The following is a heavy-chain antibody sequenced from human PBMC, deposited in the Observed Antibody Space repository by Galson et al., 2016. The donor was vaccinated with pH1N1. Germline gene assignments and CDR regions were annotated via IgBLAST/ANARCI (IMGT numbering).Heavy chain of an antibody. CDR1: GFSLSTSGMC. Sequence: PALVKPTQTLTLTCTFSGFSLSTSGMCVSWIRQPPGKALEWLALIDWDDDKYYSTSLKTRLTISKDTSKNQVVLTMTNMDPVDTATYYCARLDYGDYSGYFEYWGQGTLCTVSS. CDR3: ARLDYGDYSGYFEY. D-gene: IGHD4-17*01. J-gene: IGHJ4*02. CDR2: IDWDDDK. V-gene: IGHV2-70*01.